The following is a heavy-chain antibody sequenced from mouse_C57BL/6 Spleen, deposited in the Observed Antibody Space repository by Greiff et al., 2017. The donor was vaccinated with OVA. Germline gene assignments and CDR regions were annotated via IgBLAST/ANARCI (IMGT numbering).Heavy chain of an antibody. CDR3: TRSTTVVATDWYFDV. J-gene: IGHJ1*03. Sequence: EVQLQESGAELVRPGASVKLSCTASGFNIKDDYMHWVKQRPEQGLEWIGWIDPENGDTEYASKFPGKATITADTSSNTAYLQRSSLTAEDTAVYYCTRSTTVVATDWYFDVWGTGTTVTVSS. V-gene: IGHV14-4*01. CDR2: IDPENGDT. D-gene: IGHD1-1*01. CDR1: GFNIKDDY.